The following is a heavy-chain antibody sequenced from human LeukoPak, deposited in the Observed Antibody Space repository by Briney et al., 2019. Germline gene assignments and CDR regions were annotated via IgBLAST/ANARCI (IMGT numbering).Heavy chain of an antibody. V-gene: IGHV3-30*18. J-gene: IGHJ4*02. CDR1: GFTFSSYG. CDR3: AKDDYGDSSLRY. Sequence: GGSLRLSCAASGFTFSSYGMHWVRQAPGKGLEWVAVISYDGSSKYYADSVKGRFTISRDNSKNTLYLQMNSLRAEDTAVYYCAKDDYGDSSLRYWGQGTLVTVSS. D-gene: IGHD4-17*01. CDR2: ISYDGSSK.